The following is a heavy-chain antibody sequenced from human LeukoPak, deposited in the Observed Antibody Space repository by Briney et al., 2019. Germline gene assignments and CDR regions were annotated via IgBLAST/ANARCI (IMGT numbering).Heavy chain of an antibody. CDR3: ARSPGAMIVVVPDY. J-gene: IGHJ4*02. Sequence: GGSLRLSCAASGFTFSSYSMNWVRQAPGKGLEWVSSISSSSRYIYYADSVKGRFTISRDNAKNSLYLQMNSLRAEDTAVYYCARSPGAMIVVVPDYWGQGTLVTVSP. V-gene: IGHV3-21*01. CDR2: ISSSSRYI. D-gene: IGHD3-22*01. CDR1: GFTFSSYS.